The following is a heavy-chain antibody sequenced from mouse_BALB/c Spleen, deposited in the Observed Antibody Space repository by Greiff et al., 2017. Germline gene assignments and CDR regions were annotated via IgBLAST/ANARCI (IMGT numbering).Heavy chain of an antibody. CDR1: GYTFTSYW. J-gene: IGHJ3*01. V-gene: IGHV1-87*01. CDR2: IYPGDGDT. CDR3: ARVDGDNWDVLAY. Sequence: QVQLKESGAELARPGASVKLSCKASGYTFTSYWMQWVKQRPGQGLEWIGAIYPGDGDTRYTQKFKGKATLTADKSSSTAYMQLSSLASEDSAVYYCARVDGDNWDVLAYWGQGTLVTVSA. D-gene: IGHD4-1*02.